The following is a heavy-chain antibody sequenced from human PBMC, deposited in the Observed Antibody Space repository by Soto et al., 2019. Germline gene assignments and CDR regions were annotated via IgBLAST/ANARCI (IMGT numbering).Heavy chain of an antibody. D-gene: IGHD3-9*01. V-gene: IGHV4-39*01. CDR1: GGSISSSTYY. CDR2: MYYSEST. Sequence: SDTLSLTCTVSGGSISSSTYYWGWIRQPPGKGLEWIGSMYYSESTYYNPSLKSRVTVSVDTSKNQFSLKLSSVTAADTAVYYCARVAFYIFTGYYHHDYHCYGLDVWGQGTPVTVSS. CDR3: ARVAFYIFTGYYHHDYHCYGLDV. J-gene: IGHJ6*02.